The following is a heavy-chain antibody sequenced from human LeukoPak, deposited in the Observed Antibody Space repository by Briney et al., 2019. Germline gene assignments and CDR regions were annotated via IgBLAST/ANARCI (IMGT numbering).Heavy chain of an antibody. CDR3: TTWSSQFDY. D-gene: IGHD6-6*01. CDR2: IQSKTDGGTT. Sequence: GGSLRLSCAASGFTFSDTWMTWVRQAPGKGLECVGFIQSKTDGGTTDSATPVKGRFTVSRDDSKNTLYLQMNSLKTEDTAVYYCTTWSSQFDYWGQGTLVTVSS. J-gene: IGHJ4*02. CDR1: GFTFSDTW. V-gene: IGHV3-15*01.